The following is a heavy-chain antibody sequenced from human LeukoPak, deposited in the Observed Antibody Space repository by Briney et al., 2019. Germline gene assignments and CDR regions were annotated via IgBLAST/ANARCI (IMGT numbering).Heavy chain of an antibody. CDR1: GDSISSGDYS. V-gene: IGHV4-30-2*01. J-gene: IGHJ4*02. Sequence: SETLSLTCAVSGDSISSGDYSWSWIRQPPGKGLEWIGYIFHSGSTYYNPSLKSRVTISVDKSKNQFSLKLSSVTAADTAVYYCARGYYGSGSIDYWGQGTLVTVSS. CDR3: ARGYYGSGSIDY. D-gene: IGHD3-10*01. CDR2: IFHSGST.